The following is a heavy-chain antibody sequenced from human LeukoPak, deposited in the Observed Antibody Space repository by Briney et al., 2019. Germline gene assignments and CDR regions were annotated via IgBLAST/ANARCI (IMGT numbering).Heavy chain of an antibody. CDR3: ASTQPRYCSSTSCYLMTDWFDP. Sequence: ASVKVSCKASGGTFNSYAISWVRQAPGQGLEWMGGIIPIFGTANYAQKFQGRVTITADESRSTAYMELSSLRSEDTAVYYCASTQPRYCSSTSCYLMTDWFDPWGQGTLVTVSS. D-gene: IGHD2-2*01. V-gene: IGHV1-69*13. CDR1: GGTFNSYA. J-gene: IGHJ5*02. CDR2: IIPIFGTA.